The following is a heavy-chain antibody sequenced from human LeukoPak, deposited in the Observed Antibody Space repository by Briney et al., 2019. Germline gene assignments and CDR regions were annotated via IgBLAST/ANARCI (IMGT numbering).Heavy chain of an antibody. CDR2: ISAYNGNT. CDR1: GYTFTSYG. V-gene: IGHV1-18*01. CDR3: ARVWPDSRVVAITIFGVVTTSSYYYYYMDV. D-gene: IGHD3-3*01. J-gene: IGHJ6*03. Sequence: ASVKVSCKASGYTFTSYGISWVRQAPGQGLVWMGWISAYNGNTNYAQKLQGRVTMTTDTSTSTAYMELRSLRSDDTAVYYCARVWPDSRVVAITIFGVVTTSSYYYYYMDVWGKGTTVTVSS.